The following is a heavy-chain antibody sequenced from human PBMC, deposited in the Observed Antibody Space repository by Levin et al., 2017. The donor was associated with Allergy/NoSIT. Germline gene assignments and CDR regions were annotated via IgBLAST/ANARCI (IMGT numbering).Heavy chain of an antibody. Sequence: SETLSLTCAVYGGSFSGYYWSWIRQPPGKGLEWIGEINHSGSTNYNPSLKSRVTISVDTSKNQFSLKLSSVTAADTAVYYCARAWYSSSWYWFDPWGQGTLVTVSS. CDR3: ARAWYSSSWYWFDP. J-gene: IGHJ5*02. V-gene: IGHV4-34*01. D-gene: IGHD6-13*01. CDR2: INHSGST. CDR1: GGSFSGYY.